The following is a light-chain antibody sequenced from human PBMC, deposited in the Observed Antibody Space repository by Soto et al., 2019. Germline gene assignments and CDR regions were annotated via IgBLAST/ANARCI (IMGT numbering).Light chain of an antibody. J-gene: IGKJ1*01. V-gene: IGKV1-5*01. CDR2: YAA. CDR1: QSISIS. Sequence: DIQMTQSPSTLSASVGDRVSIACRASQSISISLAWYQQKPGKAPKLLIYYAASLERGVPSRFSGSGSGTEFTLSINSLQPQDFATYYCQQYHSNAWTFGQGTKVELK. CDR3: QQYHSNAWT.